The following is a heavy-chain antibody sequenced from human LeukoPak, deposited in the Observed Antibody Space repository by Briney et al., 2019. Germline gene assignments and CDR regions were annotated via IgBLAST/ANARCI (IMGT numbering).Heavy chain of an antibody. V-gene: IGHV4-39*07. J-gene: IGHJ4*02. CDR1: GGSISSSSYY. D-gene: IGHD3-10*01. CDR2: IYYSGST. CDR3: ARDPGIYGSGSYLPFFDY. Sequence: KPSETLSLTCTVSGGSISSSSYYWGWIRQPPGKGLEWIGSIYYSGSTYYNPSLKSRVTISVDTSKNQFSLELSSVTAADTAVYYCARDPGIYGSGSYLPFFDYWGQGTLVTVSS.